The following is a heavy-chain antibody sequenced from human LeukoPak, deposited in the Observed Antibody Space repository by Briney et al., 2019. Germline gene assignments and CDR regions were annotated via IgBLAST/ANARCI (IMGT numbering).Heavy chain of an antibody. D-gene: IGHD5-12*01. CDR2: IYSSGST. CDR1: GGSISSYH. V-gene: IGHV4-59*01. CDR3: ARGNSGYDYAFDI. Sequence: PSETLSLTCTVSGGSISSYHWSWIRQPPGKGLQWIGFIYSSGSTNYNPSLKSRVTISLDTSKNQVSLRVSSVTSADTAVYYCARGNSGYDYAFDIWGQGTMVTVSS. J-gene: IGHJ3*02.